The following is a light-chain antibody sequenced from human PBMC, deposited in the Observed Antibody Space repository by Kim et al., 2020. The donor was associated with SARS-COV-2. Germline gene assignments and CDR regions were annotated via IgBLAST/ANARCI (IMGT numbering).Light chain of an antibody. V-gene: IGKV3-15*01. Sequence: SPGEIATLSCRASQSVSSNLAWYQQKPGQAPRLLIYGASTRATGIPARFGGSGSGTEFTLTISSLQSEDLAFYHCQQYNNWPAGSFGGGTKVDIK. CDR1: QSVSSN. CDR3: QQYNNWPAGS. J-gene: IGKJ4*01. CDR2: GAS.